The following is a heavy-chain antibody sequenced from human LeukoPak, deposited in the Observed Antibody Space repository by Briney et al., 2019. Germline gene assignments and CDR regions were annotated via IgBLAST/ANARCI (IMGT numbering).Heavy chain of an antibody. Sequence: SETLSLTCTGSGGSISSYYWSWIRQPAGKGLEWIGRIYTSGSTNYNPSLKSRVTMSVDTSKNQFSLKLSSVTAADTAVYYCARDCSSTSCYWWGFDYWGQGTLVTVSS. V-gene: IGHV4-4*07. J-gene: IGHJ4*02. CDR3: ARDCSSTSCYWWGFDY. D-gene: IGHD2-2*01. CDR1: GGSISSYY. CDR2: IYTSGST.